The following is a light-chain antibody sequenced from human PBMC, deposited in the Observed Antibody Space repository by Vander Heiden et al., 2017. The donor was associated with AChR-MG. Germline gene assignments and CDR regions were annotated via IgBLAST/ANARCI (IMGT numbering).Light chain of an antibody. Sequence: DIVITQSPFSLPVTPGEPASISCRSSQSLLHSNVYNCLDWHLQKPGQSPQLLMFLASNRASGVPDRFSGSGSGTDFTLKISGVEAEDVGVYYCMQPPQTPLYTFGRGTKLDIK. CDR3: MQPPQTPLYT. CDR2: LAS. J-gene: IGKJ2*01. V-gene: IGKV2-28*01. CDR1: QSLLHSNVYNC.